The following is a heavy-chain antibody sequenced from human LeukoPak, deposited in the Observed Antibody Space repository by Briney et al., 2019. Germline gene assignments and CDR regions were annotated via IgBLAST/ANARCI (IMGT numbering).Heavy chain of an antibody. V-gene: IGHV1-18*01. Sequence: GASVKVSCKASGYTFTSYGISWVRQAPGQGLEWMGWISAYNGNTNYAQKLQGRVTMTRDTSISTAYMELSRLRSDDTAVYYCARGLYYYDSSGYLVRYFDPWGQGTLVTVSS. J-gene: IGHJ5*02. CDR3: ARGLYYYDSSGYLVRYFDP. D-gene: IGHD3-22*01. CDR1: GYTFTSYG. CDR2: ISAYNGNT.